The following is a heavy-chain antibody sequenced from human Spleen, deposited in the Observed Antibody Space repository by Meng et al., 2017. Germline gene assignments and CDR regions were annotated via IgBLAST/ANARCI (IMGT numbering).Heavy chain of an antibody. J-gene: IGHJ4*02. CDR3: ARVIDEVARFRYFDY. V-gene: IGHV1-2*06. D-gene: IGHD2-15*01. CDR1: GYTFTDYY. Sequence: ASVKVSCKASGYTFTDYYMHWLRQAPGQGLEWMGRINPNSGGTNYAQKFQARVTMTRDTSISTAYMELSRLRSDDTAVYYCARVIDEVARFRYFDYWGQGTLVTVSS. CDR2: INPNSGGT.